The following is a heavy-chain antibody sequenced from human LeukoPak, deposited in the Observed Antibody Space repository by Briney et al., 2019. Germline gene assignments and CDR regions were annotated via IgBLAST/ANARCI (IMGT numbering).Heavy chain of an antibody. CDR3: ARDSSAYYYDSSGYYLGIKSYYFDY. CDR1: GYTFTSYG. Sequence: GSVKVSCKASGYTFTSYGISWVRQAPGQGLEWMGWISAYNGNTNYAQKLQGRVTMTTDTSTSTAYMELRSLRSDDTAVYYCARDSSAYYYDSSGYYLGIKSYYFDYWGQGTLVTVSS. CDR2: ISAYNGNT. J-gene: IGHJ4*02. V-gene: IGHV1-18*01. D-gene: IGHD3-22*01.